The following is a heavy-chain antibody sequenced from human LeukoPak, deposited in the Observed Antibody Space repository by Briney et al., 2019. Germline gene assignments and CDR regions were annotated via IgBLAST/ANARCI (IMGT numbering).Heavy chain of an antibody. J-gene: IGHJ6*03. Sequence: GGSLRLSCAASGFTFSSYSMNWVRQAPGKGLEWVSGLTSRSSTYYADAVKGRFTISRDNSKNTMYLQMNSLRVEDTAVYYCARAVGEFRGYYYYYMDVWGKGTTVTISS. CDR2: LTSRSST. V-gene: IGHV3-23*01. CDR3: ARAVGEFRGYYYYYMDV. D-gene: IGHD3-10*01. CDR1: GFTFSSYS.